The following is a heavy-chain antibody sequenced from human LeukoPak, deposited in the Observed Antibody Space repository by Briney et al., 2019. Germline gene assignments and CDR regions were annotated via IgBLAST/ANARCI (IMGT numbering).Heavy chain of an antibody. CDR1: GGSVSSGSYY. V-gene: IGHV4-39*07. Sequence: SGTLSLTCTVSGGSVSSGSYYWGWIRQPPGKTLEWIGEINHSGSTNYNPSLKSRVTISVDTSKNQFSLKLSSVTAADTAVYYCAIRKYYDILTGYRKIPTSGFDPWGQGTLVTVSS. CDR2: INHSGST. D-gene: IGHD3-9*01. CDR3: AIRKYYDILTGYRKIPTSGFDP. J-gene: IGHJ5*02.